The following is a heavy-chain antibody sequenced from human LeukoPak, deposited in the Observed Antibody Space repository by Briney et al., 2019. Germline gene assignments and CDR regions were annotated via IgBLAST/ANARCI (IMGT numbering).Heavy chain of an antibody. CDR2: INHSGST. CDR3: ARHLTSGDHWFDP. J-gene: IGHJ5*02. D-gene: IGHD6-19*01. Sequence: PSETLSLTCAVYGGSFSGYYWSWIRQPPGKGLEWIGEINHSGSTNYNPSLKSRVTISVDTSKNQFSLKLSSVTAADTAVYYCARHLTSGDHWFDPWGQGTLVTVSS. CDR1: GGSFSGYY. V-gene: IGHV4-34*01.